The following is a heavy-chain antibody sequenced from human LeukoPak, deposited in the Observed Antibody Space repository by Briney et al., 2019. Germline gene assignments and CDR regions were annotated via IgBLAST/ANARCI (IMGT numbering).Heavy chain of an antibody. J-gene: IGHJ4*02. Sequence: PGGSLRLSCAASGFTFSSYWMSWVRQAPGKGLEWVANIKQDGSEKYYVDSVKGRFTISRDNAKNSLYLQMNSLRAEDTAVYYCARSSGWYSECFDYWGQGTLVTVSS. CDR3: ARSSGWYSECFDY. CDR2: IKQDGSEK. V-gene: IGHV3-7*01. D-gene: IGHD6-19*01. CDR1: GFTFSSYW.